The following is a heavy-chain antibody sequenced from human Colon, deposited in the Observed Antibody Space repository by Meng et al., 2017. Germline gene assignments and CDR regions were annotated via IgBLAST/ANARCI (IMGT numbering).Heavy chain of an antibody. Sequence: QVELLESGPGLVEPSGTLSLTCAVAGGSISSSNYWSWVRQPPGKGLEWIGQIYLSGSPSYNPSLESRVTISVDKSKNQLSLRLTSVTAADTAIYYCARHGGWHFDYWGQGTLVTVSS. V-gene: IGHV4-4*02. D-gene: IGHD6-19*01. CDR3: ARHGGWHFDY. CDR2: IYLSGSP. J-gene: IGHJ4*02. CDR1: GGSISSSNY.